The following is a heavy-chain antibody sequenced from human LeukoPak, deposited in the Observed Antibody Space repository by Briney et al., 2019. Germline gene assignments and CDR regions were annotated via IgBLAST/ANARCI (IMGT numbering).Heavy chain of an antibody. V-gene: IGHV4-4*07. J-gene: IGHJ6*03. CDR2: IYTSGNT. Sequence: SETLSLTCTVPGGSISGYYWSWIRQPAGKGLEWIGRIYTSGNTNYNPSLKSRVTMSVDTSKNEFSLKLSSVTAADTAVYYCAREIRYGSGSYYINYYYHMDVWGKGTTVTVSS. CDR1: GGSISGYY. CDR3: AREIRYGSGSYYINYYYHMDV. D-gene: IGHD3-10*01.